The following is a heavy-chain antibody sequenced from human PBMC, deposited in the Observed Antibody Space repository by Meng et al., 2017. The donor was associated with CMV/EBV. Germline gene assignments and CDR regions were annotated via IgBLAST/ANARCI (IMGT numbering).Heavy chain of an antibody. J-gene: IGHJ5*02. Sequence: QGQLVQSGAELRKPGGLVKVSCKASGDTFTDYYMHWVRQAPGQGLEWMGCINPNSGDTNYAQKFQGRVTMTRDTSISTAYMELSRLRSDDTAVYYCTRDAHLTTVTPNWFDPWGQGTLVTVSS. CDR2: INPNSGDT. V-gene: IGHV1-2*02. CDR1: GDTFTDYY. D-gene: IGHD4-17*01. CDR3: TRDAHLTTVTPNWFDP.